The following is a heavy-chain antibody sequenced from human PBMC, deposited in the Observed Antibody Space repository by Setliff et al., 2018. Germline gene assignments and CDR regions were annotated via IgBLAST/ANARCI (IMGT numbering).Heavy chain of an antibody. D-gene: IGHD1-26*01. V-gene: IGHV1-2*04. CDR2: INPNSGGT. Sequence: ASVKVSCKASGYTFTGYYMHWVRQAPGQGLEWMGWINPNSGGTNYAQKFQGWVTMTRDTSISTAYMELSRLRSDDTAVYYCARDLLYSESYFGYYYGMDVWGQGTTVTVSS. J-gene: IGHJ6*02. CDR3: ARDLLYSESYFGYYYGMDV. CDR1: GYTFTGYY.